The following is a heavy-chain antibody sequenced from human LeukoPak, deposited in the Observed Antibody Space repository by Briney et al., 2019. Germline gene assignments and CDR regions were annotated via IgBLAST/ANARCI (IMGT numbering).Heavy chain of an antibody. CDR3: AKSRVAYSSGWYGYFDY. D-gene: IGHD6-19*01. J-gene: IGHJ4*02. CDR1: GFTFSSYA. CDR2: ISGSGGST. V-gene: IGHV3-23*01. Sequence: PGGSLRLSCAASGFTFSSYAMSWVRQAPGKGLEWVSAISGSGGSTYYADSVKGRFTISRDNSKNTLYLQMNSLGAEDTAVYYCAKSRVAYSSGWYGYFDYWGQGTLVTVSS.